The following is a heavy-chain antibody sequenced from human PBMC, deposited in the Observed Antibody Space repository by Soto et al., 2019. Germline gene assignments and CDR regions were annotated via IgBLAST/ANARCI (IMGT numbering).Heavy chain of an antibody. CDR1: GYNFASYW. J-gene: IGHJ4*01. Sequence: GEPLEIYCKCSGYNFASYWIVLVRQMPVTGLECMGISDPGYSDTRYILHFQAQVTFQAVKTISNAYLQWNSQKASGTALYYCARYETNGYFHIEYWGQGTLVTVSS. V-gene: IGHV5-51*01. D-gene: IGHD2-21*01. CDR2: SDPGYSDT. CDR3: ARYETNGYFHIEY.